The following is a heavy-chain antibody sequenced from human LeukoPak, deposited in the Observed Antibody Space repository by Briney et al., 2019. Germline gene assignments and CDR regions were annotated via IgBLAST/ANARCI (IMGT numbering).Heavy chain of an antibody. CDR3: ARDAPPDYGYFDY. CDR2: ISSIGDST. CDR1: GFTFIVSA. D-gene: IGHD4-17*01. Sequence: GGSLTPSCPASGFTFIVSAGCWVRQAPGKGLGWVSAISSIGDSTYYAASVKGRFTISRDNSKNTLYLQMNSLRPQHTAVYYWARDAPPDYGYFDYWGQRALVTVS. V-gene: IGHV3-23*01. J-gene: IGHJ4*02.